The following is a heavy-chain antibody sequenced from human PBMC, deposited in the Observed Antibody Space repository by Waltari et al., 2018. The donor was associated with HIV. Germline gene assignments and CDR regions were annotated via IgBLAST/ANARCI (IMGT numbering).Heavy chain of an antibody. V-gene: IGHV5-51*01. CDR2: IYPSDSDT. D-gene: IGHD2-2*01. J-gene: IGHJ3*02. CDR3: ARWAALVVPQRAFDI. CDR1: GQSFTSYW. Sequence: EVQQVQSGAEVKQSGESLKRSCKGSGQSFTSYWIGWVRKIHGNGLGWMGIIYPSDSDTGYSPSFQGQVTISADKSISTAYLQWSSLKASDTAMYYCARWAALVVPQRAFDIWGQGTMVTVSS.